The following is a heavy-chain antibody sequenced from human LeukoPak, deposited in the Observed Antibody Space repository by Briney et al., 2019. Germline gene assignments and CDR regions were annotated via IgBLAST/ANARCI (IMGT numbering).Heavy chain of an antibody. CDR2: VYFTGST. CDR3: ARQGGRGTLDY. Sequence: SETLSLTCTVSGGSINNTNYYWGWIRPTPEKGLEWIGNVYFTGSTQYNPSLKSRITISVDTSKNQFSLTLSSVTAADTAFYYCARQGGRGTLDYWGQGTLVTVSS. J-gene: IGHJ4*01. CDR1: GGSINNTNYY. D-gene: IGHD1-1*01. V-gene: IGHV4-39*01.